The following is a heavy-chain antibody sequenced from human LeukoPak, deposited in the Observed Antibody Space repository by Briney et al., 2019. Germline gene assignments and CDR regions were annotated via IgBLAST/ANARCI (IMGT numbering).Heavy chain of an antibody. CDR1: GGSFSGYY. CDR3: ARGGSPGYCSSTSCYLYYYYMGV. Sequence: SETLSLTCAVYGGSFSGYYWSWIRQPPGKGLEWIGEINHSGSTNYNPSLKRRVTIYVDTSKNQFSLKLSSVTAADTAVYYCARGGSPGYCSSTSCYLYYYYMGVWGKGTTVTVSS. CDR2: INHSGST. J-gene: IGHJ6*03. D-gene: IGHD2-2*01. V-gene: IGHV4-34*01.